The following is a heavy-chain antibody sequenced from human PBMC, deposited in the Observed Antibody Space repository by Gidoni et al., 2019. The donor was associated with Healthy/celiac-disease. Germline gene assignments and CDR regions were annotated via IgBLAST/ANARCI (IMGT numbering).Heavy chain of an antibody. CDR2: IYTSGST. J-gene: IGHJ4*02. V-gene: IGHV4-4*07. Sequence: QVQLQESGPGLVKPSETLSLTCTVSGGSISSYAWSWIRQPAGKGLDGIGRIYTSGSTNYNPSLKSRVTMSVYTSKNQFALKLSSVTAADTAVYYCARDYYDSPFDYWGQGTLVTVSS. D-gene: IGHD3-22*01. CDR1: GGSISSYA. CDR3: ARDYYDSPFDY.